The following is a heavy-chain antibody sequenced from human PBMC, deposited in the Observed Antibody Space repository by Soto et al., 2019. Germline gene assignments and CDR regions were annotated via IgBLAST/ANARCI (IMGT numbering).Heavy chain of an antibody. J-gene: IGHJ4*02. V-gene: IGHV4-59*12. CDR2: IYYSGST. Sequence: SETLSLTCTVSSGSISSDYWSWIRQPPGKGLEWIGYIYYSGSTNYNPSLKSRVTISVDTSKKQFSLELSSVTAADTAVYYCARDSSGSYPTFDYWGQGTLVTVSS. CDR3: ARDSSGSYPTFDY. D-gene: IGHD1-26*01. CDR1: SGSISSDY.